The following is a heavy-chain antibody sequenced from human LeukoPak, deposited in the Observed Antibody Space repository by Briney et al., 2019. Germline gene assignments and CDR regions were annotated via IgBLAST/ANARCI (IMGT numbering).Heavy chain of an antibody. D-gene: IGHD3-22*01. CDR1: GGAMSKSGYY. Sequence: PPQIRSRTHNVTGGAMSKSGYYGSCLSHHQKKSLEWIGYIYYSGSTYYNPSLKSRVTISVDTSKNQFSLKLSSVTAADTAVYYCARARSGYPDFDYWGQGTLVTVSS. CDR2: IYYSGST. V-gene: IGHV4-31*03. CDR3: ARARSGYPDFDY. J-gene: IGHJ4*02.